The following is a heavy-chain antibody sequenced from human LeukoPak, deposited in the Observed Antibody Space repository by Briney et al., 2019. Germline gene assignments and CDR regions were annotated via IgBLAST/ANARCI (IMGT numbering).Heavy chain of an antibody. CDR1: GFTFSGYT. V-gene: IGHV3-21*01. CDR3: ARVRGSSWSEYYFDY. Sequence: GGSLRLSCAASGFTFSGYTMSWVRQAPGKGLEWVSSISGSSSYISYADSVKGRFTISRDNAKNSLFLQMNSLRADDTAVYSCARVRGSSWSEYYFDYWGQGTLVTVSS. D-gene: IGHD6-13*01. CDR2: ISGSSSYI. J-gene: IGHJ4*02.